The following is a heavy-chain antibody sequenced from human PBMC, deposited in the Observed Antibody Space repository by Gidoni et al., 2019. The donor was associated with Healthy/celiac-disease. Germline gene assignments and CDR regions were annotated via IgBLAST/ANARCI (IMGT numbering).Heavy chain of an antibody. CDR2: IYSGGST. D-gene: IGHD3-22*01. J-gene: IGHJ2*01. V-gene: IGHV3-53*01. CDR3: ARTIVVVITTRDWYFDL. Sequence: WVRQAPGKGLEWVSVIYSGGSTYYADSVKGRFTISRDNSQNTLYLQMNSLRAEDTAVYYCARTIVVVITTRDWYFDLWGRGTLVTVSS.